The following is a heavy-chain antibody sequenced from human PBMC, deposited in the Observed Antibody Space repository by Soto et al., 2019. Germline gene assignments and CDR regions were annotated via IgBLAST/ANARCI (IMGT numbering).Heavy chain of an antibody. J-gene: IGHJ4*02. Sequence: QVQLVQSETEVNKPGSAVKVSCKASGGTFNTYAMNWVRQAPGQGLEWMGGIIPMFDTPRYAQKFQGRVTITVEESTTTAYMELSSLRSDDTAVYYCTRSIGSGGVIGGFDYWGQGTLVTVSS. V-gene: IGHV1-69*01. D-gene: IGHD3-16*02. CDR3: TRSIGSGGVIGGFDY. CDR1: GGTFNTYA. CDR2: IIPMFDTP.